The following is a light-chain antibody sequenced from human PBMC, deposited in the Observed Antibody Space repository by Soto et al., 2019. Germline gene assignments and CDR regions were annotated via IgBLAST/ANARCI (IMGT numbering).Light chain of an antibody. Sequence: IVLTQSQGTLSLSPGERSTLSVSSSQTVSSSYLAWYQQKPGRSPRLLIYGASTRATGVPARFSGSGSGTEFTLTISSLQSEDFAVYYCQQYNNWPPWTFGQGTNVDIK. J-gene: IGKJ1*01. CDR1: QTVSSSY. V-gene: IGKV3-15*01. CDR3: QQYNNWPPWT. CDR2: GAS.